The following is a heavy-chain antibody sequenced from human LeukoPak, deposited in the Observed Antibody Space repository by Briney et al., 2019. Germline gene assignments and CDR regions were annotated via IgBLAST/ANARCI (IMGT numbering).Heavy chain of an antibody. D-gene: IGHD3-3*01. CDR1: GYTFTSYY. CDR2: INPSGGST. Sequence: ASVKVSCKASGYTFTSYYMHWVRQAPGQGLEWMGIINPSGGSTSYAQKFQGRVTMTRDTSTSTVYMELSRLRAEDTAVYYCVRKNYEFLDGYYHYWFDPWGQGTLVTVSS. CDR3: VRKNYEFLDGYYHYWFDP. V-gene: IGHV1-46*01. J-gene: IGHJ5*02.